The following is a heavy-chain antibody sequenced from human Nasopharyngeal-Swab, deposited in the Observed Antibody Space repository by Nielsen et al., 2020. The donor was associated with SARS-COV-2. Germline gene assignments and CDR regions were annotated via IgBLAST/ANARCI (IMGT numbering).Heavy chain of an antibody. CDR3: ARHERIAAIRINWFDP. V-gene: IGHV4-38-2*01. CDR1: GYSISSGYY. D-gene: IGHD6-13*01. J-gene: IGHJ5*02. CDR2: IYHSRST. Sequence: SETLSLTCAVSGYSISSGYYWGWIRQHPGKGLEWIGSIYHSRSTYYNPSLKSRVTISVDTSKNQFSLKLSSVTAADTAVYYCARHERIAAIRINWFDPWGQGTLVTVSS.